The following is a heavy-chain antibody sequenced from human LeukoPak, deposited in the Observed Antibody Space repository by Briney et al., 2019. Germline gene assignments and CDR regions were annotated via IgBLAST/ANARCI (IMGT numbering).Heavy chain of an antibody. CDR1: GESFSEYY. CDR3: AFERPVGGYAFDP. V-gene: IGHV4-34*01. CDR2: INHSGGT. D-gene: IGHD5-12*01. J-gene: IGHJ5*02. Sequence: SETLSLTCAVCGESFSEYYWSWIRQPPGKGLEWIGQINHSGGTNYHPSLKTRVTISLDTSKNQVSLKLRSVTAADTAVYYCAFERPVGGYAFDPWGQGALVAVSS.